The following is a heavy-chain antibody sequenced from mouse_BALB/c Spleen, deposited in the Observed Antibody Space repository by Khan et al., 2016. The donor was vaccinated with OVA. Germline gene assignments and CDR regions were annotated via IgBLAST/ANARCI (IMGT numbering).Heavy chain of an antibody. J-gene: IGHJ2*01. CDR2: IWAGGST. Sequence: QVQLKQSGPGLVAPSQSLSITCTVSGISLTSSGVHWVRQPPGKGLEWLGIIWAGGSTNYNSALMSRLSISKDNSKSQVFVKMISLQTDDTTMYYVARDHGNTYEYFDYWGQGTTLTVSS. D-gene: IGHD1-1*01. CDR3: ARDHGNTYEYFDY. V-gene: IGHV2-9*02. CDR1: GISLTSSG.